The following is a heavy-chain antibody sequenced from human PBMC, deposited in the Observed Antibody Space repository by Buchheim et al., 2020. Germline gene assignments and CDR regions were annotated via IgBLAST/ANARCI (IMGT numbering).Heavy chain of an antibody. V-gene: IGHV3-7*01. CDR3: ARELVVSSAEYFDY. J-gene: IGHJ4*02. D-gene: IGHD2-8*02. CDR2: IKEDGREK. CDR1: GFTFNNFW. Sequence: EVQLVESGGGLVQPGGSLRLSCAASGFTFNNFWMSWVRQAPGKGPEWVANIKEDGREKYYPDSVRGRFTISRDNTKNSLYLQMNSRRAENPAFYYCARELVVSSAEYFDYGGLETL.